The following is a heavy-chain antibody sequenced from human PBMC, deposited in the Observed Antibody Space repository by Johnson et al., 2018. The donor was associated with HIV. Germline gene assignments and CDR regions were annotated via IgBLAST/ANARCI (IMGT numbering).Heavy chain of an antibody. CDR2: IYSGGNT. CDR1: GFTVRSTY. V-gene: IGHV3-53*01. D-gene: IGHD2-2*01. J-gene: IGHJ3*02. CDR3: ATSRVLLYQPLRPHAFDI. Sequence: VRLVEFGGGLIQPGGSLRLSCAASGFTVRSTYMNWVRQAPGKGLEWVSVIYSGGNTYYTDSVRGRFTISRDNSRNTLYLQMNSRRAEDTAVYYCATSRVLLYQPLRPHAFDIWGQGTMVTVSS.